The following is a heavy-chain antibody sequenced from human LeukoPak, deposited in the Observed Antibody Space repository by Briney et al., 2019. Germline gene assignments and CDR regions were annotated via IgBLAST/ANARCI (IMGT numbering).Heavy chain of an antibody. CDR1: GFTFSSYS. V-gene: IGHV3-21*04. CDR2: ISSSSSYI. J-gene: IGHJ4*02. D-gene: IGHD1-1*01. Sequence: PGGSLRLSCAASGFTFSSYSMNWVRQAPGKGLEWVSSISSSSSYIYYADSVKGRFTISRDNAKNTLYLQLDSLRAEDTAIYYCAKEIRPNDSWGQGTLVTVSS. CDR3: AKEIRPNDS.